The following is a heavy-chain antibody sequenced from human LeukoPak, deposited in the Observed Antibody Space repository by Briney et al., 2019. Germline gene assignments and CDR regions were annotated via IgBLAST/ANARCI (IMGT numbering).Heavy chain of an antibody. CDR2: ISYDGSNK. Sequence: PGGSLRLSCAASGFTFSSYGMHWVRQAPGKGLEWAAVISYDGSNKYYADSVKGRFTISRDNSKSTLYLQMNILRAEDTAVYYCAKVEDSSGWVDYWGQGTLVTVSS. CDR3: AKVEDSSGWVDY. J-gene: IGHJ4*02. V-gene: IGHV3-30*18. CDR1: GFTFSSYG. D-gene: IGHD6-19*01.